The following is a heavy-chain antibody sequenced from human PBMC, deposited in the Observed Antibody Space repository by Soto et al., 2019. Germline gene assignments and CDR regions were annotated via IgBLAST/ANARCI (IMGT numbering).Heavy chain of an antibody. CDR1: GFTDSSNY. J-gene: IGHJ6*02. Sequence: SGGSLRLSCAASGFTDSSNYMSWVRQAPGKGLEWVSVIYSGGSTYYADSVKGRFTISRDNSKNTLYLQMNSLRAEDTAVYYCGTIQSPRLRFLEWILYAGGMDVWDQGTTVAVSS. V-gene: IGHV3-53*01. D-gene: IGHD3-3*01. CDR2: IYSGGST. CDR3: GTIQSPRLRFLEWILYAGGMDV.